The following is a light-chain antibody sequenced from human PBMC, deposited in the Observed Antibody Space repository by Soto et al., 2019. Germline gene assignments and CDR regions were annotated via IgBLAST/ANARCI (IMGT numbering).Light chain of an antibody. J-gene: IGKJ4*01. CDR1: QSVLYSSNNKNY. CDR2: WAS. CDR3: QQYYSPALT. Sequence: DIVMTQSPDSLAVSLGERVTINCKSSQSVLYSSNNKNYLAWYQQKPGQPPKLLIYWASTRESGVPDRFSGSGSGTDFTLTISSLQAEDVAVYYCQQYYSPALTFGGGTKVEIK. V-gene: IGKV4-1*01.